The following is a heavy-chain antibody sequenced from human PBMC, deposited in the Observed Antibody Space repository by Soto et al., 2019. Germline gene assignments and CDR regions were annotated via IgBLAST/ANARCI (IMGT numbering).Heavy chain of an antibody. V-gene: IGHV4-34*01. CDR1: GGSFSGYY. CDR3: ARVRDWFDP. J-gene: IGHJ5*02. CDR2: IDHSGYT. Sequence: SETLSLTCAVYGGSFSGYYWNWIRQPPGKGLEWIGEIDHSGYTNYNPSLKSRVTISVDTSKNQFSLRLTSVTAADTAVYYCARVRDWFDPWGQGTLVTV. D-gene: IGHD3-3*01.